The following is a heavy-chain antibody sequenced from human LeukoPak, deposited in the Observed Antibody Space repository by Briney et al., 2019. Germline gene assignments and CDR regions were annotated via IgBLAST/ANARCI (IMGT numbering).Heavy chain of an antibody. V-gene: IGHV4-34*01. D-gene: IGHD3-3*01. CDR1: GGSFSGYY. CDR2: INHSGST. Sequence: SETLSLTCAVYGGSFSGYYWSWIRQPPGKGLEWIGEINHSGSTNYNPSLKSRVTISVDTSKNQFSLKLSSVTAADTAVYYCARGSFTIFGVVTLFDYWGQGTLVTVSS. J-gene: IGHJ4*02. CDR3: ARGSFTIFGVVTLFDY.